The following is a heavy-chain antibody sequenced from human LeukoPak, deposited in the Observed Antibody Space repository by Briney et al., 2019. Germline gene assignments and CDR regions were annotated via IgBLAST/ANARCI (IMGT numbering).Heavy chain of an antibody. Sequence: PSETLSLTCTVSGGSISSYYWSWIRQPPGKGLEWIGYIYYSWSTNYNPSLKSRVTISVDTSKNQFSLKLSSVTAADTAVYYCARWSSGWTRGAPELIWYFALGGRGTLVTVYS. V-gene: IGHV4-59*01. D-gene: IGHD6-19*01. CDR2: IYYSWST. CDR3: ARWSSGWTRGAPELIWYFAL. CDR1: GGSISSYY. J-gene: IGHJ2*01.